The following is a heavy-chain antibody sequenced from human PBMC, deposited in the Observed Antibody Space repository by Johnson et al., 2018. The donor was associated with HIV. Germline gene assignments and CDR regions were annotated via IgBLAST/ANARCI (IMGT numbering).Heavy chain of an antibody. J-gene: IGHJ3*02. V-gene: IGHV3-33*01. CDR2: IWYDGSNK. Sequence: QVQLVESGGGVVQPGRSLRLSCAASGFTFSSYGMHWVRQAPGKGLEWVAVIWYDGSNKYYFDSVKGRFTISRDNSKNTLYLQMNSLRPEDTAVYYCTTDGLRTIDAFDIWGQGTMVTVSS. CDR1: GFTFSSYG. D-gene: IGHD5-12*01. CDR3: TTDGLRTIDAFDI.